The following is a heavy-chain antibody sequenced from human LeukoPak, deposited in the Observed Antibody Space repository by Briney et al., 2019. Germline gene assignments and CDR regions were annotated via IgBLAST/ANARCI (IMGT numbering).Heavy chain of an antibody. D-gene: IGHD3-22*01. V-gene: IGHV3-7*03. CDR3: AREGVSFTWDSSGHLDY. Sequence: GGSLRISCAASGFTFSSYAMSWVRQAPGKGLEWVAHIKQDGSEKYYVDSVKGRFTISRDNAKNSLYLQMNSLRAEDTAVYYCAREGVSFTWDSSGHLDYWGQGTLVTVSS. J-gene: IGHJ4*02. CDR1: GFTFSSYA. CDR2: IKQDGSEK.